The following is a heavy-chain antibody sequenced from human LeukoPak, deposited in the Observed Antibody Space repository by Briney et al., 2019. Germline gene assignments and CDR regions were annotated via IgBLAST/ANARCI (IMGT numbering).Heavy chain of an antibody. Sequence: ASVKVSCKASGYTFTGYHMDWVRQAPGQGLEWMGRINPNSGGTNYAQKFQGRVTMTRDTSISTAYMELSRLRSDDTAVYYCARSLPEISYYDFWSGYWCFDYWGQGTLVTVSS. CDR1: GYTFTGYH. CDR3: ARSLPEISYYDFWSGYWCFDY. J-gene: IGHJ4*02. D-gene: IGHD3-3*01. V-gene: IGHV1-2*06. CDR2: INPNSGGT.